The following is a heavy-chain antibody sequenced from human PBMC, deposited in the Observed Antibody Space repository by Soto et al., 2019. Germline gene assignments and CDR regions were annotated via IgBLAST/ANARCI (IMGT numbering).Heavy chain of an antibody. J-gene: IGHJ5*02. CDR2: MNPNSGNT. CDR3: ASGIKFGDDAGWFVV. CDR1: GYTFTTYD. Sequence: QVQLVQSGAEVKKPGASVKVSCKASGYTFTTYDINWVRQATGQGFECLGWMNPNSGNTGYVHKFQGRVTMSGNTHMGAASTELSTSLSEGTAVYYCASGIKFGDDAGWFVVWGPGTL. V-gene: IGHV1-8*01. D-gene: IGHD2-21*01.